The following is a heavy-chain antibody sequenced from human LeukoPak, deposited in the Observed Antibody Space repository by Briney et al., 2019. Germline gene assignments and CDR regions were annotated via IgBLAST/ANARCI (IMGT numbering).Heavy chain of an antibody. D-gene: IGHD2-15*01. Sequence: KPSETLSLTCTFSGGSINSYYWSWIRQPPGEGLEWIGYIYYSGSTNYNPSLKSRVTMSVHTSKNQFSLKLRSLTAAHTAVYYCARGPLDYSSYYRGQGTLVTVSS. CDR2: IYYSGST. J-gene: IGHJ4*02. V-gene: IGHV4-59*01. CDR1: GGSINSYY. CDR3: ARGPLDYSSYY.